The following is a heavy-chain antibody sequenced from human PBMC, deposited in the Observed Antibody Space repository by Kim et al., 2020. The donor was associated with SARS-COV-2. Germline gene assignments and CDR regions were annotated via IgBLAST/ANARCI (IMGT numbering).Heavy chain of an antibody. J-gene: IGHJ6*02. CDR2: ISSNGGST. CDR3: ARDRAAIPYYYGMDV. V-gene: IGHV3-64*02. CDR1: GFTFSSYA. Sequence: GGSLRLSCAASGFTFSSYAMHWVRQAPGKGLGYVSAISSNGGSTYYADSVKGRFTISRDNSKNTLYLQMGSLRAEDMAVYYCARDRAAIPYYYGMDVWGQGTTVTVSS. D-gene: IGHD2-2*01.